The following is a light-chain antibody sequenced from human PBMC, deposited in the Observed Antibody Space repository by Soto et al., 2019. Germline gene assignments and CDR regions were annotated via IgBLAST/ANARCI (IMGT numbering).Light chain of an antibody. J-gene: IGLJ1*01. CDR2: GNS. V-gene: IGLV1-40*01. CDR3: QSYDSSLSGYV. Sequence: QSVLTQPPSVSGAPGQRVTISCTGSSSNIGAGYDVHWYQQLPGTAPKLLIYGNSNRPSGVPDRFSGSKSGNSASLANTGLQAEDEADYYCQSYDSSLSGYVFGTGTKLTVL. CDR1: SSNIGAGYD.